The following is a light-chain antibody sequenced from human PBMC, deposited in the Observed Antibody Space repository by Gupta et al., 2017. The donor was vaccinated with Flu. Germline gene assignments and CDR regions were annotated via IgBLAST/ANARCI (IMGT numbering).Light chain of an antibody. CDR3: QQRGSWPT. CDR1: QSVGSY. Sequence: EIVLTQSPATLSLSPGERATLSCRASQSVGSYSAWYQHKPGQPPRVLIYDASNRATGIPARFTASGSGTDCTLTIRSLEPEDSAVYYSQQRGSWPTFGGGTKLDIK. CDR2: DAS. V-gene: IGKV3-11*01. J-gene: IGKJ4*01.